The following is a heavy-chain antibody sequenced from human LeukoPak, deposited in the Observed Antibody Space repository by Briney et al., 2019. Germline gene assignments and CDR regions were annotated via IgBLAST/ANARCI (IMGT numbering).Heavy chain of an antibody. CDR2: ISYDGSNK. V-gene: IGHV3-30-3*01. CDR3: ARGGYGCLDY. Sequence: GGSLRLSCAASGFTFSSYAMHWVRQAPGKGLEWVAVISYDGSNKYYADSVKGRFTISRDNSKNTLYLQMNSLRAEGTAVYYCARGGYGCLDYWGQGTLVTVSS. D-gene: IGHD5-18*01. CDR1: GFTFSSYA. J-gene: IGHJ4*02.